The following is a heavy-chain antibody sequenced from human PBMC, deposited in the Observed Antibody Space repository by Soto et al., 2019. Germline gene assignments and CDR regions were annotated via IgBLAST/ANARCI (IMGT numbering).Heavy chain of an antibody. CDR2: VSWNSGTM. Sequence: EVQLVESGGGLVQPGRSLRLSCAASGFSFDEYAMHWVRQAPGKGLEWVSGVSWNSGTMGYGDSVRVRFAISRDNAKNSLYLQMNSLTTEDTALYYCAKGFCSSTRCLTYSYMDVWGKGTTVTVSS. J-gene: IGHJ6*03. CDR1: GFSFDEYA. V-gene: IGHV3-9*01. D-gene: IGHD2-2*01. CDR3: AKGFCSSTRCLTYSYMDV.